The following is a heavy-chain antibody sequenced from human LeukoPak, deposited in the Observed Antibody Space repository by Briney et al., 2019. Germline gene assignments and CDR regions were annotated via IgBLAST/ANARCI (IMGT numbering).Heavy chain of an antibody. CDR3: AKGIAARPLVDY. V-gene: IGHV3-23*01. CDR2: ISGSGGST. Sequence: GGSLRLSCAASGFTFSSYAMSWVRQAPGKGLEWVSAISGSGGSTYYADSVKGRFTISRDNSKNTPYLQMNSLRAEDTAVYYCAKGIAARPLVDYWGQGTLVTVSS. CDR1: GFTFSSYA. D-gene: IGHD6-6*01. J-gene: IGHJ4*02.